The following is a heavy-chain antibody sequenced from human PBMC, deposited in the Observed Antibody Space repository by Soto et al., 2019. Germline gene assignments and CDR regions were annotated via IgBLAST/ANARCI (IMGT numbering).Heavy chain of an antibody. J-gene: IGHJ6*02. V-gene: IGHV1-8*01. Sequence: QVQLVQSGAEVKKPGASVKVSCKASGYTFTSYDINWVRQATGQGLEWMGWMNPNSGNTGYAQKFQGRVTMTRNTTLSTANMELGSLRSEDTAVYYCASRSRGTVTPEPAHYYDGMDVWGQGTTVTVAS. CDR2: MNPNSGNT. D-gene: IGHD4-4*01. CDR3: ASRSRGTVTPEPAHYYDGMDV. CDR1: GYTFTSYD.